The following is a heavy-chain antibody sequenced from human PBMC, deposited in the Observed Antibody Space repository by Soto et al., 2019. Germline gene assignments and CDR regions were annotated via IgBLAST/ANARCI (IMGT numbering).Heavy chain of an antibody. Sequence: SGPTLVNPTQTLTLTCTFSGFSLTTSGVGVGWFRQPPGEAHEWLAIIYWDDDKRYSPSLKSRLTISKDTSKHQVVLTMTNVDPVDTARYFCTRHTGSSAGYGGQGALVTVSS. CDR3: TRHTGSSAGY. J-gene: IGHJ4*02. CDR1: GFSLTTSGVG. V-gene: IGHV2-5*02. CDR2: IYWDDDK. D-gene: IGHD6-6*01.